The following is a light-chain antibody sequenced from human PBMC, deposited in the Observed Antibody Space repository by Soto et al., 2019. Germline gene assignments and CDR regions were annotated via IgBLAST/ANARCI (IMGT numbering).Light chain of an antibody. J-gene: IGKJ1*01. CDR1: QSVSSSH. Sequence: EVVLPQSPGTLSLSPGERATLSCRASQSVSSSHLAWYQQKPGQAPRLLISGASSRATGIPDRFSGSGSGTDFTLTISRLEPEDFAVYYCQQYGSSPRTFGQGTKVDIK. V-gene: IGKV3-20*01. CDR3: QQYGSSPRT. CDR2: GAS.